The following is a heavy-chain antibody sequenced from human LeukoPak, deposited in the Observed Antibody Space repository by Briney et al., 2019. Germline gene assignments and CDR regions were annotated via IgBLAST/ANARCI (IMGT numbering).Heavy chain of an antibody. Sequence: GGSLRLSCAASGFTSSSYTINWVRQAPGKGRERVSSISSSSSYIYYADSVKGRFTISRDNAKNSLYLQMNSLGAEDTAVYYCARSTVAATVAFDIWGQGTMVTVSS. CDR2: ISSSSSYI. V-gene: IGHV3-21*01. CDR1: GFTSSSYT. D-gene: IGHD6-19*01. CDR3: ARSTVAATVAFDI. J-gene: IGHJ3*02.